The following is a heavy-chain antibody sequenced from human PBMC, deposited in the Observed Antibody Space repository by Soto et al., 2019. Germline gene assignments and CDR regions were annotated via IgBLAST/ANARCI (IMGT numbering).Heavy chain of an antibody. CDR2: ISAYNGNT. J-gene: IGHJ4*02. CDR1: GYTFTNSG. D-gene: IGHD3-3*01. CDR3: ARVDVLRFLEWSI. Sequence: AAVKVSGKPSGYTFTNSGISWLGQAPGQGLEWMGWISAYNGNTNYAQNLQGRVTMTTDTSTSTAYMELRSLRSDDTAVYYCARVDVLRFLEWSIWGQGTLVTVPQ. V-gene: IGHV1-18*04.